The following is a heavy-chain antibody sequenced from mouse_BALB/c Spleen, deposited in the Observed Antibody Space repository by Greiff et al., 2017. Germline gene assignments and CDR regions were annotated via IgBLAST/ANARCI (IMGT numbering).Heavy chain of an antibody. CDR1: GYSITSGYY. Sequence: VQLKESGPGLVKPSQSLSLTCSVTGYSITSGYYWNWIRQFPGNKLEWMGYISYDGSNNYNPSLKNRISITRDTSKNQFFLKLNSVTTEDTATYYCARAGWSYAMDYWGQGTSVTVSS. CDR3: ARAGWSYAMDY. J-gene: IGHJ4*01. CDR2: ISYDGSN. D-gene: IGHD2-3*01. V-gene: IGHV3-6*02.